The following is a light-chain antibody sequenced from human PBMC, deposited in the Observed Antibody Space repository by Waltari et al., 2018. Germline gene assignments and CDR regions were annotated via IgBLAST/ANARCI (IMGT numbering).Light chain of an antibody. Sequence: EIVMTQSPATLPVSPGESATLSCRASQSVSINLAWYQQKPGQAPRLLIFDTSTRATGIPARFSGSGSGTDFTLTISSLQSEDFAVYYCQQYNDWLPLTFGGGTKVEI. CDR3: QQYNDWLPLT. J-gene: IGKJ4*01. CDR1: QSVSIN. CDR2: DTS. V-gene: IGKV3-15*01.